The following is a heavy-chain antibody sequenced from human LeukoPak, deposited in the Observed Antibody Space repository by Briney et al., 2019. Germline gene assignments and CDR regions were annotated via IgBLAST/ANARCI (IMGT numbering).Heavy chain of an antibody. CDR3: ARHKAASSGGYVGAFNF. V-gene: IGHV4-39*01. D-gene: IGHD5-12*01. CDR2: IYYSVST. Sequence: SETLSLTCTVSGGSISSSTYSWGRIRQPRVKGLEWIASIYYSVSTYYKPSLKSRVTISADTSKNQFSLKLSSVTAADTAVYYCARHKAASSGGYVGAFNFWGQGTMVTVSS. CDR1: GGSISSSTYS. J-gene: IGHJ3*01.